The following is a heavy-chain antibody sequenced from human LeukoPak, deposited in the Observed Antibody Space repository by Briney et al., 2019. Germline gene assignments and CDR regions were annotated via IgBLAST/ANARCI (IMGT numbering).Heavy chain of an antibody. Sequence: GGSLRLSCAASGFTFSSYSMNWVRQAPGKGLEWVANIKQDGSEKYYMDSVKGRFTISRDNAKNSLYLQMNSLRAEDTAVYHCARDGVITFGGVIVADYWGQGTLVTVSS. V-gene: IGHV3-7*01. J-gene: IGHJ4*02. CDR3: ARDGVITFGGVIVADY. CDR2: IKQDGSEK. D-gene: IGHD3-16*02. CDR1: GFTFSSYS.